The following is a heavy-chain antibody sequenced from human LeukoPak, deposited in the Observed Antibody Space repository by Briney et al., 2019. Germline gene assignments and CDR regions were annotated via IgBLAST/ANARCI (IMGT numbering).Heavy chain of an antibody. CDR2: IYYGGST. J-gene: IGHJ3*02. CDR1: GGSISSYY. D-gene: IGHD4-17*01. Sequence: SETLSLTCTVSGGSISSYYWSWIRQPPGKGLEWIGYIYYGGSTNYNPSLKSRVTISVDTSKNQFSLKLSSVTAADMAVYYCAREYDYGDYHAFDIWGQGTMVTVSS. V-gene: IGHV4-59*01. CDR3: AREYDYGDYHAFDI.